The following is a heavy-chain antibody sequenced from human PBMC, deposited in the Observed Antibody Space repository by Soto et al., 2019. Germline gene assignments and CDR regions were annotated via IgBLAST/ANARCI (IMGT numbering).Heavy chain of an antibody. CDR1: GFTFSTYA. CDR3: AKSVGGSSWYKFDY. J-gene: IGHJ4*02. D-gene: IGHD6-13*01. Sequence: GGSLRHSCAASGFTFSTYAMNWVRQAPGKGLEWVSAISGSGGSTYYADSVKGRFTISRDNSKNTLYLQMNSLRAEDTAVYYCAKSVGGSSWYKFDYWGQGTLVTVSS. CDR2: ISGSGGST. V-gene: IGHV3-23*01.